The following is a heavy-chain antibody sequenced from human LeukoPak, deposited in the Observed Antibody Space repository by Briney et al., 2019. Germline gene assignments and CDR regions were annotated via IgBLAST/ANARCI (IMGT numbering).Heavy chain of an antibody. CDR2: INPSGGST. CDR1: GYTFTSYG. J-gene: IGHJ4*02. CDR3: ARDLVEVRGLIRDY. D-gene: IGHD3-10*01. V-gene: IGHV1-46*01. Sequence: ASVKVSCKASGYTFTSYGISWVRQAPGQGLEWMGIINPSGGSTSYAQKFQGRVTVTRDTSTSTVYMELSSLRSEDTAVYYCARDLVEVRGLIRDYWGQGTLVTVSS.